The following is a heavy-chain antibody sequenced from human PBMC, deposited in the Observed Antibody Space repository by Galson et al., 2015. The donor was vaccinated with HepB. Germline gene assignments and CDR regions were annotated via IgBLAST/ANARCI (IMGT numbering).Heavy chain of an antibody. CDR1: GFTFSDRY. V-gene: IGHV3-72*01. J-gene: IGHJ4*02. Sequence: SLRLSCAASGFTFSDRYMDWVRQTPGKGLEWVGRIKNKDNKYNTEYAASVNGRFTITRDDSQNTLYLQMDRLRTEDTAVYYCVRIDYRSDLGGGYWGQGTLVTVSS. CDR2: IKNKDNKYNT. CDR3: VRIDYRSDLGGGY. D-gene: IGHD6-19*01.